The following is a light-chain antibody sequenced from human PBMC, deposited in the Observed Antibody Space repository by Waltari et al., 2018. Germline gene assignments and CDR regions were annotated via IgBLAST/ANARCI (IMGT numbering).Light chain of an antibody. CDR3: QQHGTLPAT. V-gene: IGKV3-20*01. CDR2: RAS. J-gene: IGKJ1*01. CDR1: QTVGSSS. Sequence: EIVLPQSPAPASFSPGERVTLPCRASQTVGSSSLAWYQQKPGQAPRLVIYRASRRATGIPDRFSGSGSGTDFSLTISRLEPEDFAVYYCQQHGTLPATFGQGTKVEIK.